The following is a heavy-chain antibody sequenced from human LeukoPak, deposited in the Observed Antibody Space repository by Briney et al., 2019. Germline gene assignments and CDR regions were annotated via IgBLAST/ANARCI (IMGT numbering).Heavy chain of an antibody. CDR1: GGSFSGYY. V-gene: IGHV4-34*01. CDR2: INHSGST. J-gene: IGHJ3*02. Sequence: SETLSLTCAVYGGSFSGYYWSWIRQPPGKGLEWIWEINHSGSTNYNPSLKSRVTISVDTSKNRFSLKLSSVTAADTAVYYCARHPAGHAFDIWGQGTMVTVSS. CDR3: ARHPAGHAFDI. D-gene: IGHD3-10*01.